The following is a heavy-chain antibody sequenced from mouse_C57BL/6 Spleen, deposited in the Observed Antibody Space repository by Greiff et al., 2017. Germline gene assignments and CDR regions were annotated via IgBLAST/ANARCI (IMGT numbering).Heavy chain of an antibody. V-gene: IGHV1-82*01. J-gene: IGHJ3*01. CDR1: GYAFSSSW. Sequence: QVQLKQSGPELVKPGASVKISCKASGYAFSSSWMHWVKQRPGQGLEWIGRLYPGDGDTKYNGKFKGKATLTADKSSSTAYMQLSSLTSEDSAVYFCANKGEFAYWGQGTLVTVSA. CDR3: ANKGEFAY. CDR2: LYPGDGDT.